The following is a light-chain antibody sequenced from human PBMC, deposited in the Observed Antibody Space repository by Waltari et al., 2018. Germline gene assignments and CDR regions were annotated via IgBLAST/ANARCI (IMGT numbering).Light chain of an antibody. CDR2: AAS. V-gene: IGKV3-15*01. J-gene: IGKJ4*01. CDR1: QSLSRN. Sequence: EILMTQSPGTLSVSPGEPATPSGRATQSLSRNLAWYQLKPGQAPRLLIYAASTRATGIPARFSGSGSGTEFTLTISSLQSEDFAVYYCQQYSDWPPLTFGGGTKVEIK. CDR3: QQYSDWPPLT.